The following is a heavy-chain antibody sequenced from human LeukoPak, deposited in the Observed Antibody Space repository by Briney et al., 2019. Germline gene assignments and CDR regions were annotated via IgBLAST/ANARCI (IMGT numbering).Heavy chain of an antibody. V-gene: IGHV3-30*03. CDR1: GFTFSSYG. D-gene: IGHD6-13*01. Sequence: PGGSLRLSCAASGFTFSSYGMRWVRQAPGKGLEWVAVISHDGSNKYYGDSVKGRFTISRDNAKNSLYLQMNSLRAEDTAVYYCARALKKQQLVQGYYFDYWGQGTLVTVSS. J-gene: IGHJ4*02. CDR3: ARALKKQQLVQGYYFDY. CDR2: ISHDGSNK.